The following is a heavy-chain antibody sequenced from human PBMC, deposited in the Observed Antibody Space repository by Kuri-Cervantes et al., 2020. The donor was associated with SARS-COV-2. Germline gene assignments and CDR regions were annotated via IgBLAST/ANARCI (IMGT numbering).Heavy chain of an antibody. D-gene: IGHD3-22*01. J-gene: IGHJ5*02. Sequence: ESLKISCAASGFTFSSYAMSWVRQAPGKGLEWIGEINHSGTTNYNPSLKSRVTISVDTSKNQFSLKLTSVTAADTAVYYCARGHRSLTTIVIVITGGLSWFDPWGQGTLVTVSS. CDR1: GFTFSSYA. CDR3: ARGHRSLTTIVIVITGGLSWFDP. V-gene: IGHV4-34*01. CDR2: INHSGTT.